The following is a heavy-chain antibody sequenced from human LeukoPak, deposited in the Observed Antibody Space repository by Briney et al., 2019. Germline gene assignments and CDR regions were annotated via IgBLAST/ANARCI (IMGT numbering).Heavy chain of an antibody. CDR2: MNPNSGNT. V-gene: IGHV1-8*02. CDR1: GGTFSSYA. Sequence: GASVKVSCKASGGTFSSYAISWVRQATGQGLEWMGWMNPNSGNTGYAQKFQGRVTMTRNTSISTAYMELSSLRSEDTAVYYCASGIALHDAFDIWGQGAMVTVSS. D-gene: IGHD3-16*02. J-gene: IGHJ3*02. CDR3: ASGIALHDAFDI.